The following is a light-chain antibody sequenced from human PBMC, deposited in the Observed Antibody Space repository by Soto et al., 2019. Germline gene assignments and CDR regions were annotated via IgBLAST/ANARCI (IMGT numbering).Light chain of an antibody. CDR1: QSISSY. V-gene: IGKV1-39*01. J-gene: IGKJ1*01. CDR2: AAS. CDR3: QQSYSTPRT. Sequence: DIQMTQSPSSLSASVGGRVTIACRASQSISSYLTWYQQKPGKAPTLLIYAASSLQCGVPSRFSGSGSGTDFTLTISSLQPEDFATYFCQQSYSTPRTFGQGTKVDI.